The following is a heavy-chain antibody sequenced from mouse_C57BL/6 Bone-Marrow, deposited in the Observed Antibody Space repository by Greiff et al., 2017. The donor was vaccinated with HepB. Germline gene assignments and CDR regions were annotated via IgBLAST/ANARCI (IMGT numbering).Heavy chain of an antibody. CDR1: GYTFTSYG. D-gene: IGHD2-3*01. V-gene: IGHV1-81*01. CDR2: IYPRSGNT. Sequence: VQLQHSGAELARPGASVKLSCKASGYTFTSYGISWVKQRTGQGLEWIGEIYPRSGNTYYNEKFKGKATLTADKSSSTAYMELRSLTSEDSAVYFCARGWLQFAYWGQGTLVTVSA. J-gene: IGHJ3*01. CDR3: ARGWLQFAY.